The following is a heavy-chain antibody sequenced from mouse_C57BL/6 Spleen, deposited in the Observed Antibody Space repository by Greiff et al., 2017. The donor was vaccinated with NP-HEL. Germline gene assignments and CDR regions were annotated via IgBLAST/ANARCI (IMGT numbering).Heavy chain of an antibody. Sequence: ESGPGLVKPSQSLSLTCSVTGYSITSGYYWNWIRQFPGNKLEWMGYISYDGSNNYNPSLKNRISITRDTSKNQFFLKLNSVTTEDTATYYCARDPDSYFDYWGQGTTLTVSS. CDR3: ARDPDSYFDY. CDR2: ISYDGSN. V-gene: IGHV3-6*01. D-gene: IGHD3-3*01. CDR1: GYSITSGYY. J-gene: IGHJ2*01.